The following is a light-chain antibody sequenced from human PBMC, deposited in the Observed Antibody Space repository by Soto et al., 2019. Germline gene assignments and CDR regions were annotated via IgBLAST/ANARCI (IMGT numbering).Light chain of an antibody. Sequence: EIVLTQSPGILSLSPGERATLSCRASQSVSSSYLAWYQQKPGQAPRLLIYGASSRTTGIPDRFSGSGSGTDFTLTISRLEPEDFAVYFCQQYAYWPPITFGQGTRLEI. V-gene: IGKV3-20*01. CDR3: QQYAYWPPIT. CDR1: QSVSSSY. J-gene: IGKJ5*01. CDR2: GAS.